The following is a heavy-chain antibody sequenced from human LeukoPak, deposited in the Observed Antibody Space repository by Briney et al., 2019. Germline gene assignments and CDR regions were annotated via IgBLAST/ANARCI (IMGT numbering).Heavy chain of an antibody. CDR2: ISSGGSTI. Sequence: PGGSLRLSCAVSGFTFSDYYMSWIRQAPGKGLEWVSYISSGGSTISHADSVKGRFTISRDNAKKSLYLQMNSLRAEDTAVYYCTRDPLYGALDSWGQGTLVTVSS. V-gene: IGHV3-11*04. D-gene: IGHD4-17*01. J-gene: IGHJ4*02. CDR1: GFTFSDYY. CDR3: TRDPLYGALDS.